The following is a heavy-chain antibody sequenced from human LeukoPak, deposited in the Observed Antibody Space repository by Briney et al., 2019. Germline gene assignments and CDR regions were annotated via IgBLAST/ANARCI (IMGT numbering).Heavy chain of an antibody. D-gene: IGHD4-17*01. CDR2: INGDGSST. V-gene: IGHV3-74*01. Sequence: PGGSLRLTCAASGFTFSGYWMHWVRQAPGKGLVWVSRINGDGSSTSYADSVKGRFTISRDNAKNTLYLQMNSLRAEDTAVYYCAESPDYANTFDYWGQGALVTVSS. J-gene: IGHJ4*02. CDR1: GFTFSGYW. CDR3: AESPDYANTFDY.